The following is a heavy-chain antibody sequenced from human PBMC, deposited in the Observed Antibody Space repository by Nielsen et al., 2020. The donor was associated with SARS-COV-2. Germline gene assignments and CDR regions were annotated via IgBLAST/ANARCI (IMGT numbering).Heavy chain of an antibody. CDR2: ISAYNGNT. CDR1: GYTFTSYG. D-gene: IGHD4-17*01. Sequence: ASVKVSCKASGYTFTSYGISWVRQAPGQGLEWMGWISAYNGNTNYAQKHQGRVTMTTDTSTSTAYMELRSLRSDDTAVYYCARARAGGDTGDYWGQGTLVTVSS. J-gene: IGHJ4*02. CDR3: ARARAGGDTGDY. V-gene: IGHV1-18*01.